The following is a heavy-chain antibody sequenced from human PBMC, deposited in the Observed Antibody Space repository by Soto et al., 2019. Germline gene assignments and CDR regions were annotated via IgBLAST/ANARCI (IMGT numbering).Heavy chain of an antibody. J-gene: IGHJ4*02. CDR1: GFTFSSYG. Sequence: PGGSLRLSCAASGFTFSSYGMHWVRQATGKGLEWVAVISYDGSNKYYADSVKGRFTISRDNSKNTLYLQMNSLRAEDTAVYYCAKAPSKLAVAHYFDYWGQGTLVTVSS. D-gene: IGHD6-19*01. CDR2: ISYDGSNK. V-gene: IGHV3-30*18. CDR3: AKAPSKLAVAHYFDY.